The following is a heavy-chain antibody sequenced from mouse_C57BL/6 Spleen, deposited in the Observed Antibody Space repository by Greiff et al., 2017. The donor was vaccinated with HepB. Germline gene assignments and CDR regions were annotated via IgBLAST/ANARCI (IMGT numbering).Heavy chain of an antibody. V-gene: IGHV1-72*01. D-gene: IGHD3-3*01. CDR3: ARLGPGHMDFYC. CDR2: IVPDSGGT. Sequence: QVQLQQPGAELVKPGASVKLSCKASGYTFTGYWMEWVKQRPGQGLEWIGRIVPDSGGTKYNEKFKSKATLTVDKPSSTAYMQLSSLTSEDAAVYYCARLGPGHMDFYCWGQGTTLTVAT. J-gene: IGHJ2*01. CDR1: GYTFTGYW.